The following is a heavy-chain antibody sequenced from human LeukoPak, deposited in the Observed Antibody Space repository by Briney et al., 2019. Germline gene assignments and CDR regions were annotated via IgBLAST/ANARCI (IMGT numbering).Heavy chain of an antibody. Sequence: GGSLRLSCAASGFTFGNYAMSWVRQGPGKGLEWVSTISGSGGSTYYADSVKGRFTISRDNSKNTLFLQMNSLRADDTAVYSCAKDQKSIAATGYDYWGQGTLVTVSS. CDR3: AKDQKSIAATGYDY. CDR2: ISGSGGST. D-gene: IGHD6-13*01. CDR1: GFTFGNYA. J-gene: IGHJ4*02. V-gene: IGHV3-23*01.